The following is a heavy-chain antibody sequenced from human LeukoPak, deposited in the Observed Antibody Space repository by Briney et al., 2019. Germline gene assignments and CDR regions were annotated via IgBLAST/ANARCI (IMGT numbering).Heavy chain of an antibody. J-gene: IGHJ4*02. CDR3: AKGYSSGWYYFDY. D-gene: IGHD6-19*01. Sequence: GGSLRLSCAASGFTFDDYAMHWVRHAPGKGLEWVSGISWNSGSIGYADSMKGRFTISRDNAKNSLYLQMNSLRAEDMALYYCAKGYSSGWYYFDYWGQGTLVTVSS. V-gene: IGHV3-9*03. CDR2: ISWNSGSI. CDR1: GFTFDDYA.